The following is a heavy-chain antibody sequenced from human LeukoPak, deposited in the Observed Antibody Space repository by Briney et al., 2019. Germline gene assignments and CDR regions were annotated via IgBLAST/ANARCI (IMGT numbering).Heavy chain of an antibody. CDR1: GGTFSSYA. V-gene: IGHV1-69*13. J-gene: IGHJ4*02. CDR2: IIPIFGTA. CDR3: ARGGYDYYDSSGSIDY. D-gene: IGHD3-22*01. Sequence: GASVKVSCKASGGTFSSYAISWVRQAPGQGLEWMGGIIPIFGTANYTQKFQGRVTITADESTSTAYMELSSLRSEDTAVYYCARGGYDYYDSSGSIDYWGQGTLVTVSS.